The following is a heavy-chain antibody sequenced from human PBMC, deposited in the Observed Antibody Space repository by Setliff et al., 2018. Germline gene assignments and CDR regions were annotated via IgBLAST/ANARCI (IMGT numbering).Heavy chain of an antibody. CDR3: ARDGDSSGWYAGGEFDY. D-gene: IGHD6-19*01. V-gene: IGHV3-53*05. J-gene: IGHJ4*02. CDR1: GFTVSSNY. CDR2: IYSGGST. Sequence: GGSLRLSCAASGFTVSSNYMSWVRQAPGKGLEWVSVIYSGGSTYYADSVKGRFTISRDNSKNTLYLQMGSLRAEDMAVYYCARDGDSSGWYAGGEFDYWGQGTLVTVSS.